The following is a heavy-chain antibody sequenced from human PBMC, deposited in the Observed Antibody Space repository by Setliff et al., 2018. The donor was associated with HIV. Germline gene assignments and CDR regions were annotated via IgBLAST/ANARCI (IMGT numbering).Heavy chain of an antibody. V-gene: IGHV1-3*04. J-gene: IGHJ4*02. CDR3: ARDDVAAPGSHHDY. D-gene: IGHD6-13*01. CDR1: GYTFTDYV. CDR2: IITGNGDT. Sequence: GASVKVSCKASGYTFTDYVIHWVRQAPGQRPEWMAWIITGNGDTHYSQKFRDRVTVTRDTSANTAFMELNTLTSEDTAVYYCARDDVAAPGSHHDYWGQGTLGTVSS.